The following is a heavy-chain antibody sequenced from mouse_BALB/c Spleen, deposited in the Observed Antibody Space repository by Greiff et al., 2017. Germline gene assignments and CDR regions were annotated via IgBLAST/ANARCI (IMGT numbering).Heavy chain of an antibody. CDR3: ARDHYGSSWFAY. D-gene: IGHD1-1*01. CDR1: GFTFSSYA. J-gene: IGHJ3*01. Sequence: EVQLMESGGGLVKPGGSLKLSCAASGFTFSSYAMSWVRQSPEKRLEWVAEISSGGSYTYYPDTVTGRFTISRDNAKNTLYLEMSSLRSEDTAMYYCARDHYGSSWFAYWGQGTLVTVSA. CDR2: ISSGGSYT. V-gene: IGHV5-9-4*01.